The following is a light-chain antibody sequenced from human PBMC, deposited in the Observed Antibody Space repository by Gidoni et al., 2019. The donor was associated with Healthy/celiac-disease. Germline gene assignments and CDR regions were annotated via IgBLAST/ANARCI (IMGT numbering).Light chain of an antibody. V-gene: IGLV1-47*01. CDR3: AAWDDSLSGRV. J-gene: IGLJ1*01. CDR2: RNN. Sequence: QSVLTQPPSASGTPGQRVTISCSGSSSNIGSNYVYWYQKIPGTSPKLLTYRNNQRPSGVPDLFSGSKSGTSASLAISGLRSEDEADYYCAAWDDSLSGRVFGTGTKVTVL. CDR1: SSNIGSNY.